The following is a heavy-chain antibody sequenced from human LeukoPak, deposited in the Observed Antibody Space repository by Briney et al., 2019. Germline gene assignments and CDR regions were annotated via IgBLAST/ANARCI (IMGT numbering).Heavy chain of an antibody. CDR3: ATDRGIAAAGTGLGY. V-gene: IGHV1-24*01. CDR2: FDPEDGET. CDR1: GYTLTELS. Sequence: ASVKVSCKVSGYTLTELSMHWVRQAPGRGLEWMGGFDPEDGETIYAQTFQGRVTMTEDTSTDAAYMELSSLRSEDTAVYYCATDRGIAAAGTGLGYWGQGTLVTVSS. J-gene: IGHJ4*02. D-gene: IGHD6-13*01.